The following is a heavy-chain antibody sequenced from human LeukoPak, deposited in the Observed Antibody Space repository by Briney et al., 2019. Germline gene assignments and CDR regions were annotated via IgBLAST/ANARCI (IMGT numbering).Heavy chain of an antibody. CDR3: AREFSRFDYYDSSGYDY. V-gene: IGHV3-33*01. CDR1: GFTFSSYG. J-gene: IGHJ4*02. Sequence: QPGGSLRLSCAASGFTFSSYGMHWVRQAPGKGLEWVAVIWYDGSSKYYADSVKGRFTISRDNSKNTLYLQMNSLRAEDTAVYYCAREFSRFDYYDSSGYDYWGQGTLVTVSS. D-gene: IGHD3-22*01. CDR2: IWYDGSSK.